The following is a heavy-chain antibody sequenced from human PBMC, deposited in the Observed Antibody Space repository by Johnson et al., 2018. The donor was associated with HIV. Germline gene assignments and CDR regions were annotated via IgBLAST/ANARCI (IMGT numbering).Heavy chain of an antibody. CDR3: ARDPDLDAFDI. D-gene: IGHD1-14*01. CDR2: IRSSGITI. CDR1: GFTFSSYA. V-gene: IGHV3-48*04. Sequence: VQLVESGGGLVQPGGSLRLSCAASGFTFSSYAMSWIRQAPGKGLEWVSYIRSSGITIYYAASVKGRFTISRDNAKNSLYLQMNSLRAEDTAVYYCARDPDLDAFDIWGQGTMVTVSS. J-gene: IGHJ3*02.